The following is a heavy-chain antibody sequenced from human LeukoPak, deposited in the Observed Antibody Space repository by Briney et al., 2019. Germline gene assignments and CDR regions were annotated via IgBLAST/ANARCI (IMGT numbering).Heavy chain of an antibody. J-gene: IGHJ4*02. V-gene: IGHV3-30*18. Sequence: PGGSLRLSCAASGFTFSSYGMHWVRQAPGKGLEWVAVISYDGGNKYYADSVKGRFTISRDNSKNTLYLQMNSLRAEDTAVYYCAKYDSSGYYYDGYFDYWGQGTLVTVSS. CDR2: ISYDGGNK. D-gene: IGHD3-22*01. CDR1: GFTFSSYG. CDR3: AKYDSSGYYYDGYFDY.